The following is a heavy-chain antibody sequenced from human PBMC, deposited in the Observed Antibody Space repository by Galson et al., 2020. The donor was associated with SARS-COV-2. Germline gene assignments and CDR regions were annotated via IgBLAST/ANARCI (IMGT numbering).Heavy chain of an antibody. CDR3: ARHTYYYGWFDP. Sequence: SETLSLTCTVSGGSISSSSYYWGWIRQPPGQGLEWIGSIYYSGSTYYNPSLKSRVTISVDTSKNQFSLKLSSVTAADTAVYYCARHTYYYGWFDPWGQGTLVTVSS. J-gene: IGHJ5*02. V-gene: IGHV4-39*01. CDR2: IYYSGST. D-gene: IGHD3-10*01. CDR1: GGSISSSSYY.